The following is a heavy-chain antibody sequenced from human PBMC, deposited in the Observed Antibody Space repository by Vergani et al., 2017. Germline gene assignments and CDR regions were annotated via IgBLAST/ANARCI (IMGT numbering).Heavy chain of an antibody. CDR2: INHSGST. Sequence: QVQLQQWGAGLLKPSETLSLTCAVYGGSFSGYYWSWIRQPPGKGLEWIGEINHSGSTNYNPSLKSRVTISVDTSKNQFSLQLNSVTPEDTAVYYCARDCSSTSCYGLWDYWGQGTLVTVSS. J-gene: IGHJ4*02. CDR1: GGSFSGYY. CDR3: ARDCSSTSCYGLWDY. V-gene: IGHV4-34*01. D-gene: IGHD2-2*01.